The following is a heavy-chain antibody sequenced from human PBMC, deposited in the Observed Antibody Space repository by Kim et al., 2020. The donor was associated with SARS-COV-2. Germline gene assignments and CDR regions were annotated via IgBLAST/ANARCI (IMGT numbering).Heavy chain of an antibody. V-gene: IGHV3-53*01. CDR2: SS. CDR3: ARAMGGAFDI. D-gene: IGHD3-16*01. J-gene: IGHJ3*02. Sequence: SSYTADPVKSRCTISRDNAKNTLYLKMNSLGAEDRAVYYCARAMGGAFDIWGQGTMVTVSS.